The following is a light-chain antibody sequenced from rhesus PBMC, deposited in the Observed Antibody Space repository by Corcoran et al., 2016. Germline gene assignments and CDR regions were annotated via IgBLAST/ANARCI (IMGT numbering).Light chain of an antibody. Sequence: SYDLTQPRSVSVSPGPTARITCGADNIGSEAVNWYHQKPAQAPVLVIYGDSERPSGIPERFSDYKPRNTATLSISGVEAGEEADYSCQVGHSSSGQYMFDVGSRLSVL. CDR3: QVGHSSSGQYM. V-gene: IGLV3-44*01. J-gene: IGLJ1*01. CDR2: GDS. CDR1: NIGSEA.